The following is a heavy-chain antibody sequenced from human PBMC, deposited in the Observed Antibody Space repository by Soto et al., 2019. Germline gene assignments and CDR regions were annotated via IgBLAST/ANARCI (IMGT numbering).Heavy chain of an antibody. CDR3: ARGEWGRMNY. CDR1: GGSINSGGYS. J-gene: IGHJ4*02. Sequence: QLQLQESGSGLVKPSQTLSLTCAVSGGSINSGGYSWSWIRQPPGKGLEWIGYIYHSGSAYYNPSLKSRVTTSVDHSKNQFSMKLSSVTAAATAMYYCARGEWGRMNYWGQGPLVTVSS. CDR2: IYHSGSA. D-gene: IGHD3-3*01. V-gene: IGHV4-30-2*01.